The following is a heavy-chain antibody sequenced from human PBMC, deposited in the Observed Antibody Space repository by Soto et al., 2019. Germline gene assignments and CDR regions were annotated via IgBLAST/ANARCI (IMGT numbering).Heavy chain of an antibody. CDR1: GDSFSSNTW. D-gene: IGHD5-12*01. V-gene: IGHV4-4*02. J-gene: IGHJ4*02. CDR2: IYHSGTT. CDR3: AVPGSGDFDY. Sequence: QVQLQESGPGLVKPSGTLSLTCAVSGDSFSSNTWWTWVRQPPGKGLEWIGEIYHSGTTNYSPSLKCRVNIWGDRSKNLLSLSLTSVTAADTAVYYCAVPGSGDFDYWGQGTLVTVSS.